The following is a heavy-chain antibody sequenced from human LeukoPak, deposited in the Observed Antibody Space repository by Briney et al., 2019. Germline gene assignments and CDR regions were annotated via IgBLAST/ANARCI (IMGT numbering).Heavy chain of an antibody. J-gene: IGHJ2*01. CDR1: GFTFDDYA. V-gene: IGHV3-9*03. D-gene: IGHD5-18*01. CDR2: ISWNSGSI. Sequence: GGSLRLSCAASGFTFDDYAMHWVRQAPGKGLEWVSGISWNSGSIGYADSVKGRFTISRDNAKNSLYLQMNRLRAEDMALYYCAKEGDTAMAPLDLWGRGTLVTVSS. CDR3: AKEGDTAMAPLDL.